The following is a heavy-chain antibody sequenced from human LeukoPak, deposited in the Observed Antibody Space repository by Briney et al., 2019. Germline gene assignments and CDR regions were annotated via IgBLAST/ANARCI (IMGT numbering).Heavy chain of an antibody. CDR3: ARPFPGSSSTEAFDI. V-gene: IGHV4-38-2*01. CDR2: IYHSGNT. J-gene: IGHJ3*02. CDR1: GYSISSGYY. D-gene: IGHD6-6*01. Sequence: PSETLSLTPADPGYSISSGYYWGWTRRPPGKGLEGIGTIYHSGNTYYNPSLKSRVTISVDTSKSQFSLKLSSVTAADTAVYYCARPFPGSSSTEAFDIWGQGTMVTVSS.